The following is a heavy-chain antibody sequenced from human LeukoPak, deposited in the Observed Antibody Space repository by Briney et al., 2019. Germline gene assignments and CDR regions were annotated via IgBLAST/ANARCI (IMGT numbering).Heavy chain of an antibody. J-gene: IGHJ4*02. Sequence: GGSLRLSCAASGFTFSTYSMSWVRQAPGRGLEWVSAINGPGVNTYYADSVKGRFSISRDNSKNTLSLEMSSLRAEDTAVYYCAKRGYYDSSGLRAPFDSWGQGTLVTVSS. CDR2: INGPGVNT. CDR1: GFTFSTYS. CDR3: AKRGYYDSSGLRAPFDS. V-gene: IGHV3-23*01. D-gene: IGHD3-22*01.